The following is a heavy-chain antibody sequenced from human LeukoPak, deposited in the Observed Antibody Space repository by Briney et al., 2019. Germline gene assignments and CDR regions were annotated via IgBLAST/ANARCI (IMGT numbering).Heavy chain of an antibody. Sequence: ASVKVSCKASGYTFTSYGISWVRQAPGQGREWMGWISAYNGNTNYAQKLQGRVTMTTDTSTSTAYMELRSLRSDDTAVYYCARVDSGWYGYYYYYMDVWGKGTTVTVSS. V-gene: IGHV1-18*01. CDR2: ISAYNGNT. CDR3: ARVDSGWYGYYYYYMDV. D-gene: IGHD6-19*01. CDR1: GYTFTSYG. J-gene: IGHJ6*03.